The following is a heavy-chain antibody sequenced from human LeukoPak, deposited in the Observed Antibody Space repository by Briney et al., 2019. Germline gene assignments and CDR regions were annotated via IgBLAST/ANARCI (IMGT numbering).Heavy chain of an antibody. CDR2: FHYSGNT. D-gene: IGHD6-13*01. Sequence: PSETLSLTCTVSGGSISRYHWSWIRQPPGKGLEWIGYFHYSGNTNYNPSLSSRVTMSVDTSKNQFSLRLNSVTAADTAVYYCARRAAALDYWGQGTLVTVSS. CDR1: GGSISRYH. CDR3: ARRAAALDY. J-gene: IGHJ4*02. V-gene: IGHV4-59*08.